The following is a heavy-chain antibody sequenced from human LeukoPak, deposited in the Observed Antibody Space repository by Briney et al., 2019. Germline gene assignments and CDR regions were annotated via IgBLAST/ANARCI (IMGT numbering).Heavy chain of an antibody. D-gene: IGHD6-6*01. Sequence: ASVKVSCKASGYTFTSYGISWVRQAPGQGLEWMGWISAYNGNTNYAQKLQGRVTRTTDTSTSTAYMELRSLRSDDTAVYYCARLASIAARPSFDPWGQGTLVTVSS. CDR2: ISAYNGNT. CDR3: ARLASIAARPSFDP. J-gene: IGHJ5*02. CDR1: GYTFTSYG. V-gene: IGHV1-18*01.